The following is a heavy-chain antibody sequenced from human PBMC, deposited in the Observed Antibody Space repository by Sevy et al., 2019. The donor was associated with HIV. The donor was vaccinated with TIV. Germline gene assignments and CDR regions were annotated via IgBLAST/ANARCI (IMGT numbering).Heavy chain of an antibody. CDR1: GSTFSDYY. CDR2: ISGSATFI. J-gene: IGHJ5*02. CDR3: ARGEYFGELGNWFDP. D-gene: IGHD3-10*01. Sequence: GGSLRLSCAASGSTFSDYYMSWIRQAPGKGLEWVSYISGSATFIHYADSLQGRFTISRDNAKNSLYLQMNSLRAEDTAVYYCARGEYFGELGNWFDPWGQGTLVTVSS. V-gene: IGHV3-11*01.